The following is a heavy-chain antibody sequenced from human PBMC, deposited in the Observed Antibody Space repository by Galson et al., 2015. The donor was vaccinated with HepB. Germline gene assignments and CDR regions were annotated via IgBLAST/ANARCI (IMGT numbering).Heavy chain of an antibody. J-gene: IGHJ4*02. CDR3: ARVDDILTGYYKGAYYFDY. Sequence: SVKVSCKASGGTFKNYGFTWVRQAPGQGLEWMGGITPIFESAKYGQKFQGRVTITADVSTSTVYMELSSLRSDDTAVYYCARVDDILTGYYKGAYYFDYWGQGTLVTVSS. CDR2: ITPIFESA. V-gene: IGHV1-69*13. CDR1: GGTFKNYG. D-gene: IGHD3-9*01.